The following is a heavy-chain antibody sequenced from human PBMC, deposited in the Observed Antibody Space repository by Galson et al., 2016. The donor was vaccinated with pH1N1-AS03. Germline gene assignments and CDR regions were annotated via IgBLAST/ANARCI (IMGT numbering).Heavy chain of an antibody. J-gene: IGHJ4*02. CDR2: VHWDGVD. D-gene: IGHD5-12*01. Sequence: PALVKPTQTLTLTCSFSGFSLGTTSVGLAWIRQPPGEALEWLALVHWDGVDRLSPALRGRHAITKDTSKNQVVLTMTNMGPADTGTYFCTKTSGYDFDFWGQGAPVTVS. CDR1: GFSLGTTSVG. CDR3: TKTSGYDFDF. V-gene: IGHV2-5*02.